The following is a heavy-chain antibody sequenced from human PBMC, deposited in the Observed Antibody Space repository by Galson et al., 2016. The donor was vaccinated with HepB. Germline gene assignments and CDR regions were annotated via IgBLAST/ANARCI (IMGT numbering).Heavy chain of an antibody. V-gene: IGHV4-34*01. D-gene: IGHD2-2*01. CDR1: GGSLSGYY. CDR3: ARGRLSSRWYKGYYYGMDV. CDR2: INHSGTT. J-gene: IGHJ6*04. Sequence: SETLSPTCGVYGGSLSGYYWSWIRQNPAKGLEWIGEINHSGTTNYNPSLKSRVTISVDTSKKQYSLNLSSVTAADTAVYYCARGRLSSRWYKGYYYGMDVWGNGTTVTVSS.